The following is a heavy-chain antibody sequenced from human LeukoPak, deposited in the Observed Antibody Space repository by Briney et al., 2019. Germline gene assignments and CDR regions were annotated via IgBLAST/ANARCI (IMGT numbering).Heavy chain of an antibody. CDR2: INQDGSGQ. CDR3: AGLREGGGDY. Sequence: SGGSLRLSCVGSGFTFSDYWMSWARQAPGKGLEWMANINQDGSGQNFLDSVKGRFTISRDNAENTVYLQMNSLRVEDTAMYFCAGLREGGGDYWGQGTLVTVSS. J-gene: IGHJ4*02. CDR1: GFTFSDYW. D-gene: IGHD3-10*01. V-gene: IGHV3-7*01.